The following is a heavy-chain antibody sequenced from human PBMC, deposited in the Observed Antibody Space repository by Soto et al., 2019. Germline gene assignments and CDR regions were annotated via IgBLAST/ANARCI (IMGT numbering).Heavy chain of an antibody. J-gene: IGHJ4*02. CDR1: AYSFTNYW. V-gene: IGHV5-51*01. CDR3: ARQYCITPSCYAGSEY. CDR2: IYPDDSDT. D-gene: IGHD2-2*01. Sequence: EVQLVQSGAEVKKPGESLKISCNGSAYSFTNYWIGWVRQMPGKGLEWMGFIYPDDSDTIYSPSFQGKVTISADKSINTAFLQWSSLKASDTAIYYCARQYCITPSCYAGSEYWGQGTLVTVSS.